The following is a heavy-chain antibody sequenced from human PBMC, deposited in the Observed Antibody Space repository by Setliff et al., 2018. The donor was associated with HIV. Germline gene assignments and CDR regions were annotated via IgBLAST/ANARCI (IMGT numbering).Heavy chain of an antibody. CDR2: ISSDGSST. CDR1: TFTFSNYA. Sequence: GGSLRLSCAASTFTFSNYAMTWVRQAPGKGLVWVSRISSDGSSTGYADSVKGRFTISRDNSKNTLYLQMNSLRAEDTALYYCAKGNDPFSYEIFGATTYFDYWGQGSLVTVSS. D-gene: IGHD3-3*01. V-gene: IGHV3-23*01. CDR3: AKGNDPFSYEIFGATTYFDY. J-gene: IGHJ4*02.